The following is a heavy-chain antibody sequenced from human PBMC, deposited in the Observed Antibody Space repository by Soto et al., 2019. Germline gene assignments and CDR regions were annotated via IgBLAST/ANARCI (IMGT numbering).Heavy chain of an antibody. D-gene: IGHD4-17*01. CDR1: GFTFSSYG. V-gene: IGHV3-30*18. CDR3: AKDRGVDYGDYYFDY. J-gene: IGHJ4*02. Sequence: PGGSLRLSCAASGFTFSSYGMHWVRQAPGKGLEWVAVISYDGSNKYYADSVKGRFTISRDNSKNTLYLQMNSLRAEDTAVYYCAKDRGVDYGDYYFDYWGQGTLVTVSS. CDR2: ISYDGSNK.